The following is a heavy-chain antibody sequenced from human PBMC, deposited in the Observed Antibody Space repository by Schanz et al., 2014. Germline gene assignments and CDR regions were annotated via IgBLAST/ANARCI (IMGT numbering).Heavy chain of an antibody. CDR3: AYYDVLTGFDY. CDR1: AFIFRSYS. J-gene: IGHJ4*02. CDR2: ISRSSSTI. D-gene: IGHD3-9*01. V-gene: IGHV3-48*01. Sequence: VYLVESGGGLVQPGGSLRLSCAASAFIFRSYSMHWVRQAPGKGLEWVSYISRSSSTIYYADSVRGRFTISRDNSKNTLYLQINNLRAEDTAVYYCAYYDVLTGFDYWGQGTQVTVSS.